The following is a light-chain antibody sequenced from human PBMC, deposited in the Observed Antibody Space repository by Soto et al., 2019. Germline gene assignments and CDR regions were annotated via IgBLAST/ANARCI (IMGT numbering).Light chain of an antibody. J-gene: IGKJ5*01. V-gene: IGKV1D-12*01. CDR3: QQGHSFPFT. CDR1: QYISDW. CDR2: AGS. Sequence: DIQITQSPSSLSASVGDRVTITCRASQYISDWLAWYQQKPGQAPKLLIYAGSNLQSGVPSRFSGSGSGTDFTLIISSLQPDDFGIYYCQQGHSFPFTFGQGTRLEIK.